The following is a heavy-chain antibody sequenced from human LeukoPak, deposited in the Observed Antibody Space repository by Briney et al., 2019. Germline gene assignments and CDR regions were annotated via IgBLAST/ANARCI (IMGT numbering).Heavy chain of an antibody. CDR1: GYTFTTYA. Sequence: ASVKVSCKGSGYTFTTYAMNWVRQAPGQGLEWMGWINTNTGNPTYAQGFTGRFVFSLDTSVSTAYLQISSLKVEDTAVYYCARSTSLPSSRWYSYSYIMDVWGLGTTVTVSS. J-gene: IGHJ6*02. V-gene: IGHV7-4-1*02. CDR3: ARSTSLPSSRWYSYSYIMDV. CDR2: INTNTGNP. D-gene: IGHD6-13*01.